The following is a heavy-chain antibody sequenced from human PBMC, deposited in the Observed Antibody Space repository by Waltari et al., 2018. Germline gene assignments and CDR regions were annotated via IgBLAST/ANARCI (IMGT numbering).Heavy chain of an antibody. CDR2: IGTSGATT. Sequence: VQLVESGGVLVNPGGSLRLSCSASGFTFSSYAMGWVRQAPGKGLEWISSIGTSGATTYYVDSVKGPFANSRDNSHNTLYLQMNRLRAEDTATYYCAKMRGGVTTAFDYWGQGTLVTVSS. J-gene: IGHJ4*02. V-gene: IGHV3-23*04. D-gene: IGHD4-4*01. CDR1: GFTFSSYA. CDR3: AKMRGGVTTAFDY.